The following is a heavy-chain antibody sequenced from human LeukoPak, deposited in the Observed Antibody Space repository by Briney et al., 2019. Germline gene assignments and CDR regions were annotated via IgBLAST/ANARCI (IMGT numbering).Heavy chain of an antibody. J-gene: IGHJ4*02. CDR2: ISSSSSYI. CDR1: GFTFSSYS. D-gene: IGHD2-2*01. Sequence: PGGSLRLSCAASGFTFSSYSMNWIRQAPGEGLEWVSSISSSSSYIYYADSVKGRFTISRDNAKKSLYLQMNSLRAEDTAVYYCARDSGYCSSTSCYDFDYWGQGTLVTVSS. V-gene: IGHV3-21*01. CDR3: ARDSGYCSSTSCYDFDY.